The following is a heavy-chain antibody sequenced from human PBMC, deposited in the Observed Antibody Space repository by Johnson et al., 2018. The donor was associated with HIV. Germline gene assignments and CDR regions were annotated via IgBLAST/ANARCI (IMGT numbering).Heavy chain of an antibody. J-gene: IGHJ3*02. CDR2: ISNDGTNT. CDR3: ASGEGRGAFDI. D-gene: IGHD3-10*01. Sequence: QVQLVESGGGVVQPGRSLRLSCAASGFTFTNNAIHWVRQAPGKGLEWVAVISNDGTNTYYADSVKGRFTISRDNSRNSVSLQMIILRPKDTAMYYCASGEGRGAFDIWGQGTMVTVSS. CDR1: GFTFTNNA. V-gene: IGHV3-30*04.